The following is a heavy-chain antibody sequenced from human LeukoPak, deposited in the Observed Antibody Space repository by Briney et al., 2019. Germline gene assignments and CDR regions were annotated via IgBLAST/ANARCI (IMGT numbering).Heavy chain of an antibody. D-gene: IGHD7-27*01. CDR1: GYTFIDYY. CDR2: INPTSCGT. J-gene: IGHJ4*02. Sequence: ASVKVSCKTSGYTFIDYYMYWVRQAPGQGLEWMGWINPTSCGTKSAQKFQGRVTMTRDTSISTAYMELSSLRSDDTAMYYCARDFSGAHFDSWGQGTLVTVSS. V-gene: IGHV1-2*02. CDR3: ARDFSGAHFDS.